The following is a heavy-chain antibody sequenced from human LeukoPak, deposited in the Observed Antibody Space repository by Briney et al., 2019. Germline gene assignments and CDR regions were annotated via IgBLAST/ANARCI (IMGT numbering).Heavy chain of an antibody. CDR1: GGTFSSYA. D-gene: IGHD3-22*01. CDR2: IIPIFGTA. J-gene: IGHJ4*02. V-gene: IGHV1-69*05. Sequence: ASVTVSCKASGGTFSSYAISWVLQAPGQGLEWMGGIIPIFGTANYAQKFQGRVTITTDESTSTAYMELSSLRSEDTAVYYCAVGYYDSSGYRPIDYWGQGTLVTVSS. CDR3: AVGYYDSSGYRPIDY.